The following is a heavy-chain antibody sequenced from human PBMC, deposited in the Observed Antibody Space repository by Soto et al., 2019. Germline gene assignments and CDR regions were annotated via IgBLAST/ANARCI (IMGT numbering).Heavy chain of an antibody. Sequence: SVKVSCKSSGGTFSSYAISWVRQAPGQGLEWMGGIIPIFGTANYAQKFQGRVTITADESTSTAYMELSSLRSEDTAVYYCARDRRQPRLGYYYGVDVWGQGTTVTVSS. D-gene: IGHD6-19*01. CDR2: IIPIFGTA. J-gene: IGHJ6*02. CDR3: ARDRRQPRLGYYYGVDV. CDR1: GGTFSSYA. V-gene: IGHV1-69*13.